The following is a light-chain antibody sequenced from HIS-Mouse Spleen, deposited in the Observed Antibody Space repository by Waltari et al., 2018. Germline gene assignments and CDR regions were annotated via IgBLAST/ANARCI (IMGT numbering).Light chain of an antibody. Sequence: DMVMTQSPLALPVTPGEPASISCRSSQSLLHSNGYNYLDWYLQKPGQSPQLLIYLGSNRASGVPDRFSGSGSGTDFTLKISRVEAEDVGVYYCMQALQTPFTFGPGTKVYIK. J-gene: IGKJ3*01. CDR3: MQALQTPFT. CDR2: LGS. V-gene: IGKV2-28*01. CDR1: QSLLHSNGYNY.